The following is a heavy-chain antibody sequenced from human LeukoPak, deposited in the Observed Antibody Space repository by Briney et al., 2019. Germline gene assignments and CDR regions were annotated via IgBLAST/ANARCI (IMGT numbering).Heavy chain of an antibody. V-gene: IGHV3-11*01. CDR2: ISSSGSTI. J-gene: IGHJ3*02. Sequence: GGSLRLSCAASGFTFSDYYMSWIRQAPGKGLEWVSYISSSGSTIYYADSVKGRFTISRDNAKNSLYLQMNSLRAEDTAVYYCARPITMVRDDALDIWGQGTMVTVSS. CDR1: GFTFSDYY. D-gene: IGHD3-10*01. CDR3: ARPITMVRDDALDI.